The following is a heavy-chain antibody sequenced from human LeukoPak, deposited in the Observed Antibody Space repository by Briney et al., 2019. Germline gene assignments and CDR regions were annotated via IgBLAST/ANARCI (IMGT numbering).Heavy chain of an antibody. CDR1: GYTFTSYY. Sequence: GASVKVSCKASGYTFTSYYLHWVRQAPGQGLEWMAVINPSGGSTSYAQKFQGRVTMTRDTSTSTIYMELSSLRSEDTAVYYCALHTSYSSSWYSLDYWGQGTLVTVSS. J-gene: IGHJ4*02. V-gene: IGHV1-46*01. CDR3: ALHTSYSSSWYSLDY. D-gene: IGHD6-13*01. CDR2: INPSGGST.